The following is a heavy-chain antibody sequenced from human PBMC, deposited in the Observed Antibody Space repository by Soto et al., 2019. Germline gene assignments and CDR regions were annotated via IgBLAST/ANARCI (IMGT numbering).Heavy chain of an antibody. CDR1: GFTFNTYW. J-gene: IGHJ4*02. CDR2: IIKDGSEK. Sequence: ESGGGLVQPGGSLRLSCAASGFTFNTYWMTWVRQAPGKGLEWVANIIKDGSEKSYVDSVKGRFTISRDNAKNSLYLEMNRLRVEDTAVYYCARDWGGLGYWGQGTLVTVSS. D-gene: IGHD3-10*01. CDR3: ARDWGGLGY. V-gene: IGHV3-7*03.